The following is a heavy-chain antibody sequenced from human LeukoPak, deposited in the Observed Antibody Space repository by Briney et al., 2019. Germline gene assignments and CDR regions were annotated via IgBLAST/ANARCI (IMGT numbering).Heavy chain of an antibody. CDR3: AKDQAGTWGLDY. Sequence: GGSMRLSCAASGFSFSNFGMHWVRQAPGKGLEWVAFVRPDGSSNYYADSVKGRFIISRDNSKNTLHLQMNSLRAEDTAFYYCAKDQAGTWGLDYWGQGTLVTVSS. CDR1: GFSFSNFG. V-gene: IGHV3-30*02. CDR2: VRPDGSSN. D-gene: IGHD3-10*01. J-gene: IGHJ4*02.